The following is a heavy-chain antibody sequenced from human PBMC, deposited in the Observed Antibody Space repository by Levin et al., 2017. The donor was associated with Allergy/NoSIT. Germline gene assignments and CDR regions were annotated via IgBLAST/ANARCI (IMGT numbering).Heavy chain of an antibody. Sequence: SVKVSCKASGDTFSSYAIRWVRQAPGQGLEWMGGIIPIFDTTNYAQKFQGRVTLTADKSTSTGYMELSSLRPEDTAVYYCARARWGSGSQYYFDYWGQGTLVTVSS. D-gene: IGHD3-10*01. J-gene: IGHJ4*02. CDR3: ARARWGSGSQYYFDY. CDR2: IIPIFDTT. CDR1: GDTFSSYA. V-gene: IGHV1-69*06.